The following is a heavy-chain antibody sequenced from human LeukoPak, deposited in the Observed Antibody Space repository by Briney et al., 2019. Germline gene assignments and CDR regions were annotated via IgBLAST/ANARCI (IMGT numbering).Heavy chain of an antibody. CDR2: IYYSGST. CDR1: GGSISSYY. Sequence: SETLSLTCTVSGGSISSYYWSWIRQPPGKGLEWIGYIYYSGSTNYNPSLKSRVTMSVDTSKNQFSLKLSSVTAADTAVYYCARTSNAYYGILTGYYPTLFDYWGQGTLVTVSS. J-gene: IGHJ4*02. V-gene: IGHV4-59*01. CDR3: ARTSNAYYGILTGYYPTLFDY. D-gene: IGHD3-9*01.